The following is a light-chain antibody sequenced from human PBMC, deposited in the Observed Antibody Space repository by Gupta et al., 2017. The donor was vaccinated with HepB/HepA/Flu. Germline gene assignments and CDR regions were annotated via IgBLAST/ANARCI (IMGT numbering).Light chain of an antibody. CDR1: QSVDIY. Sequence: EVVLTQSPDILSLSPGEKATLSCRASQSVDIYVAWFQQKPGQPPRLLIYDASNRAAGIPARFSGGGSGTDFTLTISRLEPEDFATYYCQQRKSWPPLTFGGGTKVEIK. CDR2: DAS. CDR3: QQRKSWPPLT. V-gene: IGKV3-11*01. J-gene: IGKJ4*01.